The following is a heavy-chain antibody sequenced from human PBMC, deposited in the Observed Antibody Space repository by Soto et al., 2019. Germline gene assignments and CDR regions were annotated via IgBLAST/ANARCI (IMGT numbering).Heavy chain of an antibody. D-gene: IGHD4-17*01. V-gene: IGHV3-11*01. CDR2: ISSSGSTI. CDR1: GFTFSDYY. Sequence: QVQLVESGGGLVKPGGSLRLSCAASGFTFSDYYMSWIRQAPGKGLEWVAYISSSGSTIYYADSVKGRFTISRDNAKNSLYLQMNSLRAEDKAVYYGARTVTSGPYYFDYWGQGTLVTVSS. J-gene: IGHJ4*02. CDR3: ARTVTSGPYYFDY.